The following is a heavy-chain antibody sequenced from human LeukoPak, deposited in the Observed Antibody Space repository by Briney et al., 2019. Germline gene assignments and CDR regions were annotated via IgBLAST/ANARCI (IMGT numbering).Heavy chain of an antibody. CDR3: ARAITMVRGPKRANWFDP. J-gene: IGHJ5*02. CDR2: IYYSGST. V-gene: IGHV4-39*07. Sequence: SETLSLTCTVSGGSISSSSYYWGWIRQPPGKGLEWIGSIYYSGSTYYNPSLKSRVTISVDTSKNQFSLKLSSVTAADKAVYYCARAITMVRGPKRANWFDPWGQGTLVTVSS. D-gene: IGHD3-10*01. CDR1: GGSISSSSYY.